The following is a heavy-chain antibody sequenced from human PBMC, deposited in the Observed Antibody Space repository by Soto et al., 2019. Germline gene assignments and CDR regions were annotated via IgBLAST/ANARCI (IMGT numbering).Heavy chain of an antibody. Sequence: QVQLVESGGGVVQRGGSLRLSCAASGFPFTSYSMNWVRQSPGKGLEWVAVISYDGKRIYYADSVKGRFTISRDNAKNTMFLQMSGLRPEDTAVYYCARGLVVTAKGWFDLWGQGTQVTVSS. CDR2: ISYDGKRI. V-gene: IGHV3-30-3*02. CDR1: GFPFTSYS. J-gene: IGHJ5*02. CDR3: ARGLVVTAKGWFDL. D-gene: IGHD2-21*02.